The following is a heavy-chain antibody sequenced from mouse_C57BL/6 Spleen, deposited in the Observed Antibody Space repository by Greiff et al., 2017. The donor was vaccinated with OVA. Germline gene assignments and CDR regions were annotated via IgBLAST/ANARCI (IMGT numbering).Heavy chain of an antibody. Sequence: EVKLVESGGGLVQPKGSLKLSCAASGFSFNTYAMNWVRQAPGKGLEWVARIRSKSNNYATYYADSVKDRFTISRDDSESMLYLQMNNLKTEDTAMYYCVRLREWYFDVWGTGTTVTVSS. CDR1: GFSFNTYA. CDR3: VRLREWYFDV. CDR2: IRSKSNNYAT. D-gene: IGHD1-1*01. J-gene: IGHJ1*03. V-gene: IGHV10-1*01.